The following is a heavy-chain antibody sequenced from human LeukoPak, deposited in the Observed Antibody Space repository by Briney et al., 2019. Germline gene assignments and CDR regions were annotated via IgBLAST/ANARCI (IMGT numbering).Heavy chain of an antibody. CDR2: IIPILGMA. D-gene: IGHD2-2*01. V-gene: IGHV1-69*04. J-gene: IGHJ5*02. CDR1: GGTFSSYA. CDR3: ARGAVVVPAAMRTWFDP. Sequence: SVKVSCKASGGTFSSYAISWVRQAPGQGLEWMGRIIPILGMANYAQKFQGRVTITADKSTSTAYMELSSLRSEDTAVYYCARGAVVVPAAMRTWFDPWGQGTLVTVSS.